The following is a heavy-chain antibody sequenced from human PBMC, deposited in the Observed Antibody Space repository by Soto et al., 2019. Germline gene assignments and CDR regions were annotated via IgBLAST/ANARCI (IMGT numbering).Heavy chain of an antibody. D-gene: IGHD6-19*01. CDR2: IYSGGST. CDR3: ARASSGWRNSYYFDY. CDR1: GFTVSSNY. V-gene: IGHV3-53*01. Sequence: GGSLRLSCAASGFTVSSNYMSWVRQAPGKGLEWVSVIYSGGSTYYADSVKGRFTISRDNSKNTLYLQMNSLRAEDTAVYYCARASSGWRNSYYFDYWSQGTLVTVSS. J-gene: IGHJ4*02.